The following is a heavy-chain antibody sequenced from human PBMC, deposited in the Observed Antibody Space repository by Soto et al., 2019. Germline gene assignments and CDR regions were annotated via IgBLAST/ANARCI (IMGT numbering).Heavy chain of an antibody. CDR1: GYTFTSYG. Sequence: QVQLVQSGAEVKKPGASVKVSCKASGYTFTSYGISWVRQAPGQGLEWMGWISAYNGNTNYAQKLQGRVTMTTDTSTSTAYMELRSLRSDDTAVYYCARAPNTVVTPESGDWYFDLWGRGTLVTVSS. V-gene: IGHV1-18*01. J-gene: IGHJ2*01. D-gene: IGHD2-21*02. CDR3: ARAPNTVVTPESGDWYFDL. CDR2: ISAYNGNT.